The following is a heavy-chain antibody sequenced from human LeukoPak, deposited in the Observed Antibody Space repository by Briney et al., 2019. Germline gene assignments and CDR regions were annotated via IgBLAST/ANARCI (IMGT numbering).Heavy chain of an antibody. Sequence: PSETLSLTCTVSGYSISSGYYWGWIRQPPGKGLEWIGSFYHSGSTYYNPSLKSRVTISVDTSKNQFSLKMSSMTAADTAVYYCARATGGYYPNWGQGTLVTVSS. CDR1: GYSISSGYY. D-gene: IGHD1-26*01. CDR3: ARATGGYYPN. CDR2: FYHSGST. J-gene: IGHJ4*02. V-gene: IGHV4-38-2*02.